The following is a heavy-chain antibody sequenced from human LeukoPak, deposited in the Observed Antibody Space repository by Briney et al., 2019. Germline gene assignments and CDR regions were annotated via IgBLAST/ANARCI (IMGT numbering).Heavy chain of an antibody. J-gene: IGHJ4*02. CDR1: GYTFNNFG. Sequence: GASVKVSCKTSGYTFNNFGITWVRQAPGQGLEWMGWISIGDGRTHYGRKFQDRVSMTREMSSNTAFLELSSLRSDDTAFYFCLRSYYSSSWYYFDHWGQGTLVTVSS. V-gene: IGHV1-18*01. CDR2: ISIGDGRT. CDR3: LRSYYSSSWYYFDH. D-gene: IGHD2-15*01.